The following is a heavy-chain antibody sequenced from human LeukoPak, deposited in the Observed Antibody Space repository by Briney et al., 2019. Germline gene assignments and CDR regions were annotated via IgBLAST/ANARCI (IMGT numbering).Heavy chain of an antibody. CDR3: ARAQSSGWYRELSWYFDY. V-gene: IGHV1-69*13. J-gene: IGHJ4*02. CDR1: GGTFSSYA. D-gene: IGHD6-19*01. CDR2: IIPIFGTA. Sequence: VKVSCKASGGTFSSYAISWVRQAPGQGLEWMGGIIPIFGTANYAQKFQGRVTITADKSTSTAYMELSSLRSEDTAVYYCARAQSSGWYRELSWYFDYWGQGTLVTVSS.